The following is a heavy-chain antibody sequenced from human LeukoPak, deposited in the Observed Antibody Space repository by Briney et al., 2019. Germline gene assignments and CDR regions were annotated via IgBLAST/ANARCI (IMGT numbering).Heavy chain of an antibody. Sequence: SETLSLTCTVSGGSISSYYWSWIRQPAGKGLEWIGRIYTSGSTNYNPSLKSRVTMSVDTSKNQFSLKLSSVTAADTAVYYCARGGGAVTTYAFDIWGQGTMVTVSS. CDR2: IYTSGST. CDR3: ARGGGAVTTYAFDI. CDR1: GGSISSYY. V-gene: IGHV4-4*07. J-gene: IGHJ3*02. D-gene: IGHD4-11*01.